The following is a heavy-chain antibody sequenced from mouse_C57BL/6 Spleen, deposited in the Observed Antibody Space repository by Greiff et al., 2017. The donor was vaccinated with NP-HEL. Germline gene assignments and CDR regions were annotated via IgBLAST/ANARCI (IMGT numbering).Heavy chain of an antibody. V-gene: IGHV1-52*01. Sequence: QVRLQQPGAELVRPGSSVKLSCKASGYTFTSYWMHWVKQRPIQGLEWIGNIDPSDSDTHYNQKFKDKATLTVDKSSSTAYMQLSSLTSEDSAVYYCARLYDYSEAWFDYWGQGTLVTVSA. CDR1: GYTFTSYW. J-gene: IGHJ3*01. D-gene: IGHD2-4*01. CDR3: ARLYDYSEAWFDY. CDR2: IDPSDSDT.